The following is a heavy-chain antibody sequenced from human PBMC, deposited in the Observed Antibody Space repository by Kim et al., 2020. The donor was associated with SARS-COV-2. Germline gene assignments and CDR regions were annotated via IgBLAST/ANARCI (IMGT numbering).Heavy chain of an antibody. V-gene: IGHV3-30*18. J-gene: IGHJ4*02. CDR1: GFTFNTYG. CDR2: ISYDGSNK. CDR3: AKSFSGSYFGYDY. Sequence: GGSLRLSCAASGFTFNTYGMHWVRQAPDKGLEWVAVISYDGSNKYYADSVKGRFTISRDNSKNTLYLQMNSLRIEDTAVYYCAKSFSGSYFGYDYWGQGTLGTVSS. D-gene: IGHD1-26*01.